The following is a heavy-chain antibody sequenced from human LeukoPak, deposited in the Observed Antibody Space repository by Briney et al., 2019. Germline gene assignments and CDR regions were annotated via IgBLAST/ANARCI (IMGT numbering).Heavy chain of an antibody. CDR2: IYYSGST. CDR3: ASVTGDYFDY. J-gene: IGHJ4*02. CDR1: GGSISSHY. V-gene: IGHV4-59*11. Sequence: PSEALSLTCTVSGGSISSHYWSWIRQPPGKGLEWIGYIYYSGSTNYNPSLKSRVTISVDTSKIQFSLKLSSVTAADTAVYYWASVTGDYFDYWGQGTLVTVSS. D-gene: IGHD3-9*01.